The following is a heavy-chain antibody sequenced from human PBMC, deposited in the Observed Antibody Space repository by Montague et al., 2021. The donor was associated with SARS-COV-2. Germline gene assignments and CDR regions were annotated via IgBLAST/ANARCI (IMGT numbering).Heavy chain of an antibody. CDR3: ARYRRDGSYFLDY. V-gene: IGHV4-39*01. J-gene: IGHJ4*02. CDR2: IYYSGSTS. CDR1: GGSIDSSSYH. D-gene: IGHD5-24*01. Sequence: SETLSLTCTVSGGSIDSSSYHWDWIRQSPGKGLEWIGSIYYSGSTSYYNPSLKSRVTISADTSKNQFSPKLTSVTAADTAVYYCARYRRDGSYFLDYWGQGTLVTVSS.